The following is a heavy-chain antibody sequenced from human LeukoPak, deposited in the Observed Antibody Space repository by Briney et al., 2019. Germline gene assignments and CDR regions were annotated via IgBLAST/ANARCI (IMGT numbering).Heavy chain of an antibody. CDR3: AHTGPPRERSWFDP. Sequence: SGPTLVKPTQTLTLTCTFSGFSLSTNGVGVGWIRQPPGKALECLAFIYWNEDKRYSPSLKSRLSITKDTSRNQVVLTMTNMDPVDTATYYCAHTGPPRERSWFDPWGQGTLVIVSS. D-gene: IGHD5-24*01. J-gene: IGHJ5*02. CDR1: GFSLSTNGVG. CDR2: IYWNEDK. V-gene: IGHV2-5*01.